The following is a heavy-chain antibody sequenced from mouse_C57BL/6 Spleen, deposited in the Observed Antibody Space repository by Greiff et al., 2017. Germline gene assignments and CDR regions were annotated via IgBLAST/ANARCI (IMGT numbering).Heavy chain of an antibody. CDR1: GYTFTDYY. Sequence: VQGVESGAELVRPGASVKLSCKASGYTFTDYYINWVKQRPGQGLEWIARIYPGSGNTYYNEKFKGKATLTAEKSSSTAYMQLSSLTSEDSAVYFCARGASYWYFDVWGTGTSVTVSS. CDR2: IYPGSGNT. J-gene: IGHJ1*03. CDR3: ARGASYWYFDV. V-gene: IGHV1-76*01.